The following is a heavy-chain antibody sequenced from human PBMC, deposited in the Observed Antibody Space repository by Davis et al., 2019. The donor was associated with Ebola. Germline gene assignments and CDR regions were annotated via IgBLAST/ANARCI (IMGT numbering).Heavy chain of an antibody. Sequence: PGGSLRLSCAASGFTFSSYGMHWVRQAPGKGLEWVAVISYDGSNKYYADSVKGRFTISRDNSKNTLYLQMNSLRAEDTAVYYCAKDRGDLGYYGMDVWGQGTTVTVSS. V-gene: IGHV3-30*18. CDR3: AKDRGDLGYYGMDV. CDR2: ISYDGSNK. J-gene: IGHJ6*02. CDR1: GFTFSSYG. D-gene: IGHD3-16*01.